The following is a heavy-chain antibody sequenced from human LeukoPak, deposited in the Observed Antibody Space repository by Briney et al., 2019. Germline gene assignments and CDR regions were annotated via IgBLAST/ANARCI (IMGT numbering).Heavy chain of an antibody. CDR1: GYTFTTYA. CDR3: ARWVVAATTGFFDY. CDR2: INTNTGNP. V-gene: IGHV7-4-1*02. Sequence: GASVKVSCKASGYTFTTYAMNWVRQAPGQGLEWMGWINTNTGNPTYAQGFTGRFVVSLATSVSTTYLQISSLKTEDTAVYYCARWVVAATTGFFDYWGQGTLVTVSS. D-gene: IGHD2-15*01. J-gene: IGHJ4*02.